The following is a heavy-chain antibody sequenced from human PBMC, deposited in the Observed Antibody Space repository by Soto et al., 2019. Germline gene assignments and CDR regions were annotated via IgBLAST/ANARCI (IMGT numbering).Heavy chain of an antibody. CDR1: GLRLSDFW. CDR2: IKQDGSEI. Sequence: DVQLVESGGGLVQPGGSLRLSCVASGLRLSDFWMRWVRQAPGKGLEWVAHIKQDGSEIFYVDSVKGRFTISRDNAKNSLYLQMNSLRMEDTALYYCTRGHKGLEVWGQGTTVTVSS. V-gene: IGHV3-7*01. CDR3: TRGHKGLEV. J-gene: IGHJ6*02.